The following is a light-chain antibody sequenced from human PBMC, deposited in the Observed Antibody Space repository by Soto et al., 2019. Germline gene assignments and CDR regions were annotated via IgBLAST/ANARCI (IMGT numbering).Light chain of an antibody. CDR2: AAS. J-gene: IGKJ1*01. CDR1: QSISSY. Sequence: DIQMTQSPSSLSASVGDRFTITCRASQSISSYLNWYQQKPGKAPKLLIYAASSLQSGVPSRFSGSGSGTEFTLTISSLQPDDFATYYCQQYNTFWTFGPGTKVDIK. V-gene: IGKV1-39*01. CDR3: QQYNTFWT.